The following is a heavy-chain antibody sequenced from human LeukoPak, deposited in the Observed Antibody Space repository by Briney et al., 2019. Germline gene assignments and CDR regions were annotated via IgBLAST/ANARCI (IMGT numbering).Heavy chain of an antibody. Sequence: GGSLRLSCEASGFTFTNYAMAWVRQGPGKGLEWFSGITGSGGKTYYADSVRGRFTISRDNPKNTLYLQMNSLRAEDTAMYYCVRDRGTYRPIDYWGQGTLVTVSS. CDR3: VRDRGTYRPIDY. V-gene: IGHV3-23*01. J-gene: IGHJ4*02. CDR1: GFTFTNYA. D-gene: IGHD1-26*01. CDR2: ITGSGGKT.